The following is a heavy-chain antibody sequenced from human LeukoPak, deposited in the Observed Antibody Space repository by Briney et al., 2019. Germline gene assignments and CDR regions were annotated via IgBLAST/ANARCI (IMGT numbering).Heavy chain of an antibody. V-gene: IGHV3-23*01. CDR1: GFTFSNYG. CDR2: ISGDSRAI. CDR3: AKRLGAPRAFDY. J-gene: IGHJ4*02. D-gene: IGHD4/OR15-4a*01. Sequence: PGGSLRLSCVASGFTFSNYGMSWVRQAPGKGLEWVSGISGDSRAIDYAAPVKGRFTISKDNSRNPLYVQMTSLRADDTAVYFCAKRLGAPRAFDYWGQGTLVTVSS.